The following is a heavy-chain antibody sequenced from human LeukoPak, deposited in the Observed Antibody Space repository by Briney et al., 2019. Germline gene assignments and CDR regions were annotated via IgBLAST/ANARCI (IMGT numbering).Heavy chain of an antibody. CDR1: GFTFNIYA. D-gene: IGHD3-22*01. V-gene: IGHV3-30-3*01. J-gene: IGHJ4*02. CDR2: ISYNGTSQ. CDR3: AKVPYYDSSGYYDY. Sequence: GGSLRLSCEGSGFTFNIYAIHWVRQAPGKGLEWISFISYNGTSQYFADSVKGRFTISRDNSKNTVYLHLNSLRPDDTAVYYCAKVPYYDSSGYYDYWGQGTLVTVSS.